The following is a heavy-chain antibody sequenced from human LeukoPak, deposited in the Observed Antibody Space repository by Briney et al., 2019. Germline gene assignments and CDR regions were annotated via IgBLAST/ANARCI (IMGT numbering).Heavy chain of an antibody. V-gene: IGHV3-21*01. Sequence: KSEGSLRLSCAASGFTFSSYSMNWVRQAPGKGLEWVSSISSSSSYIYYADSVKGRFTISRDNAKNSLYLQMNSLRAEDTAVYYCAREGMTGYYYDSSGYYPRLDYWGQGTLVTVSS. D-gene: IGHD3-22*01. CDR1: GFTFSSYS. CDR2: ISSSSSYI. CDR3: AREGMTGYYYDSSGYYPRLDY. J-gene: IGHJ4*02.